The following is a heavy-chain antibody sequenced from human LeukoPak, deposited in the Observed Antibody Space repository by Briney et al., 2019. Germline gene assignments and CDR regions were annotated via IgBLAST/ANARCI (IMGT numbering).Heavy chain of an antibody. Sequence: GGSLRLSCAASGLTFDNYAMHWVRQAPGKGLEWLSIISWNSGYIGYADSVKGRFTISRDNAKKSLDLQMNSLRAEDTAFYYCAKVRGTYSSGYFFDYWGQGTLVTVSS. CDR2: ISWNSGYI. V-gene: IGHV3-9*01. CDR3: AKVRGTYSSGYFFDY. CDR1: GLTFDNYA. J-gene: IGHJ4*02. D-gene: IGHD6-19*01.